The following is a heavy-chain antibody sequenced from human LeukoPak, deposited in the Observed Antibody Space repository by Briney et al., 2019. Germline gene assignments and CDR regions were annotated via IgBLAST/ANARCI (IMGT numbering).Heavy chain of an antibody. J-gene: IGHJ5*02. V-gene: IGHV3-30*02. CDR2: IWYDGNDK. D-gene: IGHD3-10*01. Sequence: GGSLRLSCAAAGFTFSYYGMHWVRQAPGKGLEWGAFIWYDGNDKFYADSVKGRFTISRDTSKNTLYLQMNSLRTEDTAVYYCAKDLMRDRWFGESWGQGTLVTVSS. CDR3: AKDLMRDRWFGES. CDR1: GFTFSYYG.